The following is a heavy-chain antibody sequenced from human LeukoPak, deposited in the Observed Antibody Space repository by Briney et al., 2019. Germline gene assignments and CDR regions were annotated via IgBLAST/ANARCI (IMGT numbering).Heavy chain of an antibody. J-gene: IGHJ3*02. Sequence: ASVKVSCKASGYTFTGYYMHWVRQAPGQGPEWMGWINPNSGGTNCAQKFQGRVTMTRDTSISTAYMELSRLRSDDTAVYYCARYSRGDAFDIWGQGTKVTVSS. CDR1: GYTFTGYY. CDR3: ARYSRGDAFDI. CDR2: INPNSGGT. D-gene: IGHD1-26*01. V-gene: IGHV1-2*02.